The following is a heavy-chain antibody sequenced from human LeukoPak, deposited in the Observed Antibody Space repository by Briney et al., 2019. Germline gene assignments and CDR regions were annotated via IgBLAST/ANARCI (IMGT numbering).Heavy chain of an antibody. CDR2: IEPKSGGA. D-gene: IGHD3-22*01. CDR3: AIENYYDSSGFSKAFDY. Sequence: ASVRVSCKTSGYTFTVKFLHWLRQAPGQGLEWMGGIEPKSGGAVYGQNFRGRVTVTRHTSVSTAYMELSTLTSDDTAVYYCAIENYYDSSGFSKAFDYWGQGTLVTVSS. J-gene: IGHJ4*02. V-gene: IGHV1-2*02. CDR1: GYTFTVKF.